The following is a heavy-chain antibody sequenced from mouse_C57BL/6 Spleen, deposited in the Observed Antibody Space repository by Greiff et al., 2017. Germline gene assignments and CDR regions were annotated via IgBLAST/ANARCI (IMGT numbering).Heavy chain of an antibody. CDR1: GYSITSGYD. CDR3: AREITTVVAWYFDV. D-gene: IGHD1-1*01. J-gene: IGHJ1*03. V-gene: IGHV3-1*01. Sequence: DVQLQESGPGMVKPSQSLSLTCTVTGYSITSGYDWHWIRHFPGNKLEWMGYISYSGSTNYNPSLKSRISITHDTSKNHFFLKLNSVTTEDTSTYYCAREITTVVAWYFDVWGTGTTVTVSS. CDR2: ISYSGST.